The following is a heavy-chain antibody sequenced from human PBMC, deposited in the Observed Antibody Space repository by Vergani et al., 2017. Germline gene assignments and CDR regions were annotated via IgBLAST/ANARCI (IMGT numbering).Heavy chain of an antibody. CDR2: ISSSSSYI. J-gene: IGHJ6*03. CDR3: ARVPQVRDSYNYFYYYYMDV. Sequence: EVQLVESGGGLVKPGGSLRLSCAASGFTFSSYSMNWVRQAPGKGLEWASSISSSSSYIYYADSVKGRFTISRDNAKNSLYLQMNSLRAADTAVYYCARVPQVRDSYNYFYYYYMDVWGKGTTVTVSS. D-gene: IGHD5-24*01. CDR1: GFTFSSYS. V-gene: IGHV3-21*01.